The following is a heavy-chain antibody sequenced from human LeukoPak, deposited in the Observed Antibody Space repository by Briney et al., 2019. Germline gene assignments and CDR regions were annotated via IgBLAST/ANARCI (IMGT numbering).Heavy chain of an antibody. CDR1: GFTFDDYA. V-gene: IGHV3-9*01. Sequence: GGSLRLSCAASGFTFDDYAMHWVRQAPGKGLEWVSGISWNSGSIGYADSVKGRFTISRDNAKNSLYLQMNSLRAEDTALYYCAKDTGYSGYDSPYYYYYGMDVWGQGTTVTVSS. CDR2: ISWNSGSI. J-gene: IGHJ6*02. D-gene: IGHD5-12*01. CDR3: AKDTGYSGYDSPYYYYYGMDV.